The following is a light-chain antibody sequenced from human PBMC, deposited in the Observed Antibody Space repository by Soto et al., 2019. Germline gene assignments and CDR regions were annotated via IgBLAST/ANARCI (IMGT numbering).Light chain of an antibody. CDR2: EVS. V-gene: IGLV2-14*01. J-gene: IGLJ3*02. Sequence: QSALTQPASVSGSPGQSITISCTGTSSDVGGYNYVSWYQHHPGKAPKLMIYEVSNRPSGVSSRFSGSKSGNTASLTISGLQAEDEADYYCKSYASSFTLVFGGGTQLTVL. CDR3: KSYASSFTLV. CDR1: SSDVGGYNY.